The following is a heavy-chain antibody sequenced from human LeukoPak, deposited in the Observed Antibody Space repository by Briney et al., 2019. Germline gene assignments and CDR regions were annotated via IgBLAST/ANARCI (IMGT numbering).Heavy chain of an antibody. J-gene: IGHJ4*02. V-gene: IGHV4-30-4*01. Sequence: SQTLSLTCTVSGGSISSGDYYWSWIREPPGKGLECIGYIYYSGSTYYNPSLQSRVIISVDTSKNQFSLKLTSVTAADTAVYYCARALYSMTTVTTEYWFYYWDQGTLVTVSS. D-gene: IGHD4-17*01. CDR2: IYYSGST. CDR1: GGSISSGDYY. CDR3: ARALYSMTTVTTEYWFYY.